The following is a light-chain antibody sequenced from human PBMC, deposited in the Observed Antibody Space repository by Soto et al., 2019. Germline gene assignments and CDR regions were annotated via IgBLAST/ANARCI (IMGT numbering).Light chain of an antibody. Sequence: EIVLTQSPVIVTLSPGERATLSCRISQSVSSSYLAWYQQKPGQAPGLLIYCASSRATGIPDRFSGSGSGTDFTLTITRLEPEDFAFYYCHQRQGCPRTFGQGTKVDIK. V-gene: IGKV3D-20*02. CDR1: QSVSSSY. CDR3: HQRQGCPRT. J-gene: IGKJ1*01. CDR2: CAS.